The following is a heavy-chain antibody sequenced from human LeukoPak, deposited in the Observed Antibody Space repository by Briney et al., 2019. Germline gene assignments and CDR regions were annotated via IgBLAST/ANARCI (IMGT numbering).Heavy chain of an antibody. V-gene: IGHV3-11*01. CDR2: ISSSGSTI. CDR3: ARDRRESTKPNDAFDI. CDR1: GFTFSDYY. J-gene: IGHJ3*02. Sequence: GGSLRLSCAASGFTFSDYYMSLIRQAPGKGLEWVSYISSSGSTIYYADSVKGRFTISRDNAKNSLYLQMNSLRAEDTAVYYCARDRRESTKPNDAFDIWGQGTMVTVSS. D-gene: IGHD1-1*01.